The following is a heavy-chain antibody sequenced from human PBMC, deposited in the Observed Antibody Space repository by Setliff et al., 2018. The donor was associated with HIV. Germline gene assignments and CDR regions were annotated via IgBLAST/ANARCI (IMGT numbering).Heavy chain of an antibody. J-gene: IGHJ3*02. Sequence: PSETLSLTCTASGGSVSTSSYSWGWIRQPPEKGLEWIGTIYHTGKTYYNSSLNSRVTIAVDTSKDQFSLNLSTVTAADTAVYYCGRVAGYCAPSRCYGYNAFDIWGPGTMVTVSS. CDR1: GGSVSTSSYS. V-gene: IGHV4-39*01. CDR2: IYHTGKT. D-gene: IGHD2-15*01. CDR3: GRVAGYCAPSRCYGYNAFDI.